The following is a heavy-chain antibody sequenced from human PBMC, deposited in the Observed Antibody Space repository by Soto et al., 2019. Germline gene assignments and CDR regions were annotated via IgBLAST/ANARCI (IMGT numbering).Heavy chain of an antibody. J-gene: IGHJ4*02. CDR2: VSSTGST. D-gene: IGHD5-12*01. CDR1: GASITQYY. CDR3: ARHYGDGYDYLDY. Sequence: SETLSLTCTVSGASITQYYWNWIRQSSGKGLEWIVSVSSTGSTVFNPSLTSRVTVSLDTSKNQFSLTLNSVTAADTAVYYCARHYGDGYDYLDYWGQGTLVTVSS. V-gene: IGHV4-59*01.